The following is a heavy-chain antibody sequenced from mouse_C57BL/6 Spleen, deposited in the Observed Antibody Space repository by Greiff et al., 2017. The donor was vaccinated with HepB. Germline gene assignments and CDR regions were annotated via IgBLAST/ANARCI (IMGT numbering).Heavy chain of an antibody. V-gene: IGHV1-54*01. CDR2: INPGSGGT. CDR1: GYAFTNYL. D-gene: IGHD1-1*01. CDR3: ARGLTTVVAP. J-gene: IGHJ2*01. Sequence: VQRVESGAELVRPGTSVKVSCKASGYAFTNYLIEWVKQRPGQGLEWIGVINPGSGGTNYNEKFKGKATLTADKSSSTAYMQLSSLTSEDSAVYFCARGLTTVVAPWGQGTTLTVSS.